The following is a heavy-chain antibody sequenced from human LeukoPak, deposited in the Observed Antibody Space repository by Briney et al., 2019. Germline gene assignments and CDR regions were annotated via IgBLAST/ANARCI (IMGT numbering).Heavy chain of an antibody. V-gene: IGHV4-34*01. CDR2: IDHSGST. D-gene: IGHD6-19*01. Sequence: SETLSLTCAVYGGSFNGYYWSRIRQPPGKGLEWIGEIDHSGSTNYNPSLKSRVTISVDTSKNQLSLKLSSVTAADTAVYYCARRRQWLSHYFDYWGQGALVTVSS. CDR3: ARRRQWLSHYFDY. CDR1: GGSFNGYY. J-gene: IGHJ4*02.